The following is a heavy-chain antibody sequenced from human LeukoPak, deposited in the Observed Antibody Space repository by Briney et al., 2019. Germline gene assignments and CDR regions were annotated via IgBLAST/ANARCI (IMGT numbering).Heavy chain of an antibody. CDR3: ARGSGSYIL. CDR1: GGSFCGYY. V-gene: IGHV4-34*01. J-gene: IGHJ4*02. Sequence: PSETLSLTCAVYGGSFCGYYWSWIRQPPGKGLEWIGEINHSGSTNYNPSLKCRVTISVDTSKNQFSLKLSSVTAADTAVYYCARGSGSYILWGQGTLVTVSS. CDR2: INHSGST. D-gene: IGHD1-26*01.